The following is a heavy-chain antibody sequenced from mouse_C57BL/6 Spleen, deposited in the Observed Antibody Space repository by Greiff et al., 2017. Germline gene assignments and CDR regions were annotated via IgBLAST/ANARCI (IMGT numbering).Heavy chain of an antibody. J-gene: IGHJ1*03. D-gene: IGHD1-1*01. CDR2: IDPANGNT. CDR3: ARKEDYGSGDWYFDV. V-gene: IGHV14-3*01. CDR1: GFNIKNTY. Sequence: EVQLQQSVAELVRPGASVKLSCTASGFNIKNTYMHWVKQRPEQGLEWIGRIDPANGNTKYAPKFQGKATITADTSSNTAYLQLSSLTSEDTAIYYCARKEDYGSGDWYFDVWGTGTTVTVSS.